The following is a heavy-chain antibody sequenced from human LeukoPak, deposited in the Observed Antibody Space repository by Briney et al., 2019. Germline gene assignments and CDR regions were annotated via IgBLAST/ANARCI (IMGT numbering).Heavy chain of an antibody. D-gene: IGHD1-26*01. CDR2: THYSGAT. CDR3: ARHLWGAIGTFDY. Sequence: SETLSLTCTVSGGSISSYYWSWLRQPPGKGLEYIGYTHYSGATNYNPSLKSRVTISVDTSKNQFSLKLSSVTAADTAVYYCARHLWGAIGTFDYWGQGTLVTVSS. J-gene: IGHJ4*02. CDR1: GGSISSYY. V-gene: IGHV4-59*08.